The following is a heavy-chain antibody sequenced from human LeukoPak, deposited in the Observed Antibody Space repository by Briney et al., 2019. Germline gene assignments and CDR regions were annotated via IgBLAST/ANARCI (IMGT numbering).Heavy chain of an antibody. Sequence: GGSLRLSCAASGFTYSHYGMHWVRQSPGKGLEWVAVIWSDGTEKYYGDAVKGRFTISRDNSRNTLYLQMNSLRGEDTAVYYCAKDAQRGFDYSNSLEYWGQGTLVTVSS. V-gene: IGHV3-33*06. D-gene: IGHD4-11*01. CDR3: AKDAQRGFDYSNSLEY. J-gene: IGHJ4*02. CDR1: GFTYSHYG. CDR2: IWSDGTEK.